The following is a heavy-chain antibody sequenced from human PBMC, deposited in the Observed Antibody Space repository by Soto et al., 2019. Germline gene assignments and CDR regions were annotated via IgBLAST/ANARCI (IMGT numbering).Heavy chain of an antibody. Sequence: SGPTLVNPTQTLTLTCTLSGVSLTTSGVGVGWIRQPPGKALEWLALIYWDDDKRFSPSLKSRLAITRDTSKNQVVMAMTDMAPVDTAIYYCAHRQRTVVVGAPFDLWGQGSQVTVSS. CDR2: IYWDDDK. J-gene: IGHJ4*02. D-gene: IGHD2-15*01. V-gene: IGHV2-5*02. CDR3: AHRQRTVVVGAPFDL. CDR1: GVSLTTSGVG.